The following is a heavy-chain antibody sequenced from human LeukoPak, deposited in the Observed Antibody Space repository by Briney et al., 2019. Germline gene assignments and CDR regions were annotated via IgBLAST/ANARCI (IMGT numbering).Heavy chain of an antibody. CDR2: INPNSGGT. V-gene: IGHV1-2*02. D-gene: IGHD2-2*01. CDR3: ARMCCSSTSKEIDY. CDR1: GYTFTGYY. J-gene: IGHJ4*02. Sequence: ASVKVSCKASGYTFTGYYMHWVRQALGQGLEWMGWINPNSGGTNYAQKFQGRVTMTRDTSISTAYMELSRLRSDDTAVYYCARMCCSSTSKEIDYWGQGTLVTVSS.